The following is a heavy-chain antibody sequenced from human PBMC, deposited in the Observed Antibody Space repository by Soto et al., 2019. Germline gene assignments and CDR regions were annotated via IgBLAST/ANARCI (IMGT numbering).Heavy chain of an antibody. CDR1: GYTFTSYD. Sequence: QVQLVQSGAEVKKPGASVKVSCKASGYTFTSYDINWVRQATGQGLEWMGWMNPNSGNTGYARNFQGRVTMTRNPSISTAYMELSSLRSEDTAVYYCARGPYYYYYMDVWGKGTTVTVSS. J-gene: IGHJ6*03. CDR3: ARGPYYYYYMDV. V-gene: IGHV1-8*01. CDR2: MNPNSGNT.